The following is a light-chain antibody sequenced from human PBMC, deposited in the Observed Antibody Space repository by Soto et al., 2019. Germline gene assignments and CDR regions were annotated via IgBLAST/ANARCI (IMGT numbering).Light chain of an antibody. Sequence: IQMTQSPSTVSASVGDRVAITCRASQSIGIWLAWYQQKPGKAPRFLIYTASTLLGGVPSRFSGSGSGTEFTLTISSLQPDDFAPYYCQQYRDYSWTFGQGTKVEIK. CDR3: QQYRDYSWT. CDR2: TAS. J-gene: IGKJ1*01. V-gene: IGKV1-5*03. CDR1: QSIGIW.